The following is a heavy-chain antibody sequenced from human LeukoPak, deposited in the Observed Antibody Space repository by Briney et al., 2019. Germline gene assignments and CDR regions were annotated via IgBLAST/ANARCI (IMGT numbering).Heavy chain of an antibody. V-gene: IGHV1-69*05. CDR1: GDSFGTYG. D-gene: IGHD3-10*01. J-gene: IGHJ5*02. CDR3: ARDFGSGVFDP. Sequence: SVKVSCKASGDSFGTYGTTWVRQAPGEGLEWMGGFNPIFGSAQYAQKFQGRVTITMDVSARTVYMELSSLRSEDTTIYYCARDFGSGVFDPWGQGTLVTVSS. CDR2: FNPIFGSA.